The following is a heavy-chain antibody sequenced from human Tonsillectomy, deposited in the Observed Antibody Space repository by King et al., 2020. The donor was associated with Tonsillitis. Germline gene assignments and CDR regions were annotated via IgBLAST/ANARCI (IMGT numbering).Heavy chain of an antibody. CDR3: ARLGPYLGATRPFDY. D-gene: IGHD1-26*01. J-gene: IGHJ4*02. V-gene: IGHV5-51*01. Sequence: QLVQSGAEVKKPGESLKISCKGSGYSFTSYWIGCVRQMPGKGLEWMGIIYLGDSDTRYSPSFQGQVTISADKSISTAYLQWSSLKASDTAMYYCARLGPYLGATRPFDYWGQGTLVTVSS. CDR2: IYLGDSDT. CDR1: GYSFTSYW.